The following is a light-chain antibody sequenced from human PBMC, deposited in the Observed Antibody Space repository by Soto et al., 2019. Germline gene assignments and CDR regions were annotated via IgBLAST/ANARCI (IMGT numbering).Light chain of an antibody. V-gene: IGKV1-5*03. Sequence: DIQMTQSPSTLSASVGDRVTITCRASRSLDGWLAWYQQKPGEAPTLLIYKTSTLKSGVPSRFSGSGSGTEFTLTISSLQPDDFATYYCQQCHGYSSFGQGTKLEIK. CDR2: KTS. CDR1: RSLDGW. CDR3: QQCHGYSS. J-gene: IGKJ2*03.